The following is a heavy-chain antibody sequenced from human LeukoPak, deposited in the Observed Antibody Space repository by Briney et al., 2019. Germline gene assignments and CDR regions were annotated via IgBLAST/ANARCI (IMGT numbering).Heavy chain of an antibody. D-gene: IGHD3-16*01. CDR1: GFTFSDHY. Sequence: GGSLRLSCAASGFTFSDHYMDWVRQAPGKGLEWVPLISGDGGSTYYADSVKGRFTISRDNSKNSLYLQMNSLRTEDTALYYCAKDKGGWFDPWGQGTLVTVSS. CDR3: AKDKGGWFDP. J-gene: IGHJ5*02. CDR2: ISGDGGST. V-gene: IGHV3-43*02.